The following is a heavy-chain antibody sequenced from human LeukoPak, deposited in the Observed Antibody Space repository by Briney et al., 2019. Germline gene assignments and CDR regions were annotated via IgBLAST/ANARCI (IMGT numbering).Heavy chain of an antibody. J-gene: IGHJ4*02. CDR1: GYTFTGYY. CDR3: ARDTRTDAIVTTGNY. CDR2: INPNSGGT. Sequence: GASVKVSCKASGYTFTGYYTHWVRQAPGQGLEWMGRINPNSGGTNYAQKFQGRVTMTRDTSISTAYMELSRLRSDDTAVYYCARDTRTDAIVTTGNYWGQGTLVTVSS. V-gene: IGHV1-2*06. D-gene: IGHD4-17*01.